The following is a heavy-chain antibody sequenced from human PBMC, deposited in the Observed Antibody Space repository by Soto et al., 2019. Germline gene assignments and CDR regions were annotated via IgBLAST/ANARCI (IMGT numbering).Heavy chain of an antibody. CDR2: IKQDGSEK. CDR3: ARDSGVLEWLFGSHFDY. D-gene: IGHD3-3*01. CDR1: GFTFSSYW. Sequence: GGSLRLSCAASGFTFSSYWMSWVRQAPGKGLEWVANIKQDGSEKYYVDSVKGRFTISRDNAKNSLYLQMNSLRAEDTAVYYCARDSGVLEWLFGSHFDYWGQGTLVTVSS. J-gene: IGHJ4*02. V-gene: IGHV3-7*01.